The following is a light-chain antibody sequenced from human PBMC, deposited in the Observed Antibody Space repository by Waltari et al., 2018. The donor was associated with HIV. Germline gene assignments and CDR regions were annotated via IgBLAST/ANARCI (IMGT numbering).Light chain of an antibody. J-gene: IGLJ3*02. CDR2: TAT. V-gene: IGLV1-40*01. CDR3: QSYDNGLRGWV. Sequence: QSVLTQPPSVSGAPGQTITISCTGSSSNIGAGYGVNWYQQHPGTAPKLLIYTATNRPSGVPNRFSGSRSVTSASLAITGLQAEVEADYHGQSYDNGLRGWVFGGGTKVSV. CDR1: SSNIGAGYG.